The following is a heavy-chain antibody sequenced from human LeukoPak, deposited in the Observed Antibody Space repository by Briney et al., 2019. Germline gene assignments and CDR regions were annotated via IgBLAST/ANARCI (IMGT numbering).Heavy chain of an antibody. CDR1: GVTFSTYT. CDR3: AKDDGWVQYAD. CDR2: ISSSSSYI. J-gene: IGHJ4*02. Sequence: GGSLRLSCAASGVTFSTYTMKWVRQAPGKGLEWVSSISSSSSYIYYADSVKGRFTISRDNARKSLYLQMNSLRAEDTAVYYCAKDDGWVQYADWGQGTLVTVSS. V-gene: IGHV3-21*01. D-gene: IGHD5-24*01.